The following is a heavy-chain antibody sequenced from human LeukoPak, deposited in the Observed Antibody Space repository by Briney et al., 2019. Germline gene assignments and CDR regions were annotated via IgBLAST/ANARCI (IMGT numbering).Heavy chain of an antibody. CDR1: GFTFSSYG. Sequence: PGGSLRLSCAASGFTFSSYGMHWVRQAPGKGLEWVAFIRYDGSNKYYADSVKGRFTISRDNSKNTLYLQMNSLRAEDTAVYYCAKVSIRSDDFWSGYYTYFDYWGQGPLVTVSS. V-gene: IGHV3-30*02. CDR2: IRYDGSNK. J-gene: IGHJ4*02. CDR3: AKVSIRSDDFWSGYYTYFDY. D-gene: IGHD3-3*01.